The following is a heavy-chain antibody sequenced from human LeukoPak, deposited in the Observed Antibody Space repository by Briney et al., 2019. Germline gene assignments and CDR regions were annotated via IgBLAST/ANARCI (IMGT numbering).Heavy chain of an antibody. CDR2: IYYSGST. D-gene: IGHD4-17*01. V-gene: IGHV4-39*07. CDR1: GGSISSSNFY. J-gene: IGHJ6*03. CDR3: ARLRLYYYYYYMDV. Sequence: SETLSLTCTVSGGSISSSNFYWGWIRQPPGKGLEWIGSIYYSGSTYYNPSLKSRVTISVDTSKNQFSLKLSSVTAADTAVYYCARLRLYYYYYYMDVWGKGTTVTISS.